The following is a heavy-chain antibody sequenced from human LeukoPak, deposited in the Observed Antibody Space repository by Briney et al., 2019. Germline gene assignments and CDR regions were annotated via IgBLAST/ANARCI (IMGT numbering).Heavy chain of an antibody. J-gene: IGHJ4*02. D-gene: IGHD4-23*01. CDR2: ISWDGGST. V-gene: IGHV3-43D*03. CDR3: AKGRTVVTGYFDY. CDR1: GFTFGDYA. Sequence: GGSLRLSCAASGFTFGDYAMHRVRQAPGKGLEWVSLISWDGGSTYYADSVKGRFTISRDNSKNSLYLQMNSLRAEDTALYYCAKGRTVVTGYFDYWGQGTLVTVSS.